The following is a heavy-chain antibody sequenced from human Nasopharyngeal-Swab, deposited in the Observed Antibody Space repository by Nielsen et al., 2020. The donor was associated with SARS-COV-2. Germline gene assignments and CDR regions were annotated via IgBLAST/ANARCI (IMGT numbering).Heavy chain of an antibody. CDR3: ACLDMYTTGF. CDR1: GFTVSSNY. CDR2: ISSTTPYI. J-gene: IGHJ4*02. Sequence: GESLKISCAASGFTVSSNYMNWVRQAPGKGLEWISSISSTTPYIYYADSVKGRFTISRDNAKNSLYLQMSNLRAEDTAVYYCACLDMYTTGFWGQGTLVTVSS. V-gene: IGHV3-21*01. D-gene: IGHD5-24*01.